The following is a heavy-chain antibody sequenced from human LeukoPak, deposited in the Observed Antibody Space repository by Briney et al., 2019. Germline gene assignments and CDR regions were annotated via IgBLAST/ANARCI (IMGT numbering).Heavy chain of an antibody. CDR1: GGSFSGYY. CDR3: ARSPSLWFGELSGWVDI. CDR2: INHSGST. Sequence: ASETLSLTCAVYGGSFSGYYWSWIRQPPGKGLEWIGEINHSGSTNYNPSLKSRVTISVDTSKNQFSLKLSSVTAADTAVYYCARSPSLWFGELSGWVDIWGQGTMVTVSS. V-gene: IGHV4-34*01. J-gene: IGHJ3*02. D-gene: IGHD3-10*01.